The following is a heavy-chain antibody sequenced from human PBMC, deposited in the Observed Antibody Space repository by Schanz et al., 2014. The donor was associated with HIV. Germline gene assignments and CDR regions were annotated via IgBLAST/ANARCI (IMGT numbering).Heavy chain of an antibody. D-gene: IGHD4-17*01. CDR3: YGDESGY. CDR2: ISYDGSYK. Sequence: QVQLVESGGGVVQPGRSLRLSCAASEFTFSSYGMHWVRQAPGKGLEWAAVISYDGSYKYYADSVKGRFTISRDNSKNTLYLQMNSLRAEDTDVYYCYGDESGYWGQGTLVTVSP. J-gene: IGHJ4*02. CDR1: EFTFSSYG. V-gene: IGHV3-30*03.